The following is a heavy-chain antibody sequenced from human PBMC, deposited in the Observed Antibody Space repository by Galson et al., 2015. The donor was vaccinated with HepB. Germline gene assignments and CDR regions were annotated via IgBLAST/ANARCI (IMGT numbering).Heavy chain of an antibody. CDR2: ISTFNGNT. J-gene: IGHJ6*02. D-gene: IGHD6-19*01. Sequence: SVKVSCKASGYTFINYGITWVRQAPGQGLERLGWISTFNGNTNYTQKLQGRVTMTTDTSTSTAYMDLRSLRSDDTAVYYCARGYSSGLTTSYYYGMDVWGQGTTVTVSS. V-gene: IGHV1-18*01. CDR1: GYTFINYG. CDR3: ARGYSSGLTTSYYYGMDV.